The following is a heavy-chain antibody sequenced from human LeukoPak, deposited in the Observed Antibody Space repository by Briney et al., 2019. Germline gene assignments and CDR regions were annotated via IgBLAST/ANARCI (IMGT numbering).Heavy chain of an antibody. V-gene: IGHV3-30*04. J-gene: IGHJ4*02. CDR1: GFTFSSYA. CDR2: ISYDGSNK. CDR3: ARDHPSYGEHDY. Sequence: GGSLRLSCAASGFTFSSYAMHWVRQAPGKGLEWVAVISYDGSNKYYADSVKGRFTISRDNSKNTLYLQMSSLRAEDTAVYYCARDHPSYGEHDYWGQGTLVTVSS. D-gene: IGHD4-17*01.